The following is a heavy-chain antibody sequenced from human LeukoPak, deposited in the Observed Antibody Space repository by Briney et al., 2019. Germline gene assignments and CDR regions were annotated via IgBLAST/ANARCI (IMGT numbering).Heavy chain of an antibody. CDR1: GFTFSDYA. CDR3: AKSFYYMDV. CDR2: ISASVVST. D-gene: IGHD3-16*02. Sequence: GGSLRLSCAASGFTFSDYAMSWVRQAPGRGLEWVSSISASVVSTYYADSVKGRFTISRDNSKNTLYLQMNSLRVEDTAVYYCAKSFYYMDVWGKGTTVTVSS. J-gene: IGHJ6*03. V-gene: IGHV3-23*01.